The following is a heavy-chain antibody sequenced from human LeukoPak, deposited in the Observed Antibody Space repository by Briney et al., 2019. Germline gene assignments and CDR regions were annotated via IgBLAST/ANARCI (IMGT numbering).Heavy chain of an antibody. D-gene: IGHD3-10*01. CDR1: GFTFSSYA. CDR2: ISYDGSNK. Sequence: GETLRLSCAASGFTFSSYAMHWVRHAPAKGLGWVAVISYDGSNKYYADSVKGRFTISRDNSKNTLYLQMNSLRAEDTAVYYCARGPFLGVWGQGTLVTVSS. V-gene: IGHV3-30-3*01. CDR3: ARGPFLGV. J-gene: IGHJ4*02.